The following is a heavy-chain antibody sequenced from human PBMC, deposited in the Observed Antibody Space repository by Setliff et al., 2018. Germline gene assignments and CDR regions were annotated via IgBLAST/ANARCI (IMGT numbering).Heavy chain of an antibody. CDR2: FDPEDGER. Sequence: ASVKVSCKVSGSTVTESSMHWVRQAPGKGLEWMGGFDPEDGERIYAQHFQGRLTMTEDTSTDTAYMELSSLGSEDTAVYYCARGPLDFVVVPAAAKFDYWGQGTLVTVSS. CDR1: GSTVTESS. V-gene: IGHV1-24*01. CDR3: ARGPLDFVVVPAAAKFDY. D-gene: IGHD2-2*01. J-gene: IGHJ4*02.